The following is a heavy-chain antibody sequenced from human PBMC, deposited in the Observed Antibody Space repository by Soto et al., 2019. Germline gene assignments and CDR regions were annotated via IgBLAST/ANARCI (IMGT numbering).Heavy chain of an antibody. J-gene: IGHJ6*03. CDR1: GDSVSSNSAA. CDR2: TYYRSKWYS. CDR3: ARGSWDDVSGHYYMDV. Sequence: SPTLSLTCDISGDSVSSNSAAWNWIRQTPSRGLEWLGRTYYRSKWYSNYAISVKSRVTVNPDTFKNQFSLQLNSVTPEDTAVYYCARGSWDDVSGHYYMDVWGKGTTVTVSS. V-gene: IGHV6-1*01. D-gene: IGHD1-1*01.